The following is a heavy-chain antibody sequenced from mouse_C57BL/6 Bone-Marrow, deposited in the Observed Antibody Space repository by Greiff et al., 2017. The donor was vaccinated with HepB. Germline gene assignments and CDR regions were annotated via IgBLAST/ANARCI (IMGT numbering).Heavy chain of an antibody. Sequence: VQLQQPGAELVRPGSSVKLSCKASGYTFTSYWMDWVKQRPGQGLEWIGNIYPSDSETHYNQKFKDKATLTVDKSSSTAYMQLSSLTSEDSAVYYCARWGRRGYFDYWGQGTTLTVSS. CDR1: GYTFTSYW. V-gene: IGHV1-61*01. CDR3: ARWGRRGYFDY. CDR2: IYPSDSET. J-gene: IGHJ2*01. D-gene: IGHD1-1*01.